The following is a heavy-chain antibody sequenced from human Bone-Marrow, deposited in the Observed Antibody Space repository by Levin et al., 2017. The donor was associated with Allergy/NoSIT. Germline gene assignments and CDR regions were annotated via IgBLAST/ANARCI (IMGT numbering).Heavy chain of an antibody. J-gene: IGHJ6*02. CDR3: ARDFSRWVRRGMDV. V-gene: IGHV3-11*01. CDR2: IGSSGRNI. D-gene: IGHD2-21*01. Sequence: GESLKISCAASGFSFSDYYMNWIRQAPGKGLEWISLIGSSGRNIDYADSVKGRFTISRDNAKDSLYLQINSLRAEDTAVYYCARDFSRWVRRGMDVWGQGTTVIVSS. CDR1: GFSFSDYY.